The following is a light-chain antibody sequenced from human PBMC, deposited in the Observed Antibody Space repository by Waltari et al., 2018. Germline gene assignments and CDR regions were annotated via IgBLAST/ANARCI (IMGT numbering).Light chain of an antibody. CDR2: EVT. J-gene: IGLJ1*01. CDR3: NSYTSTSTYV. Sequence: QSALTQPASVSGSPGQSITISCTGTTNDVGAYYYVSWYQQHPGKAPKLIIYEVTCRAFGVSTRCSGSKPGNPASLTISGLQAEDEADYYCNSYTSTSTYVFGTGTKVTVL. V-gene: IGLV2-14*01. CDR1: TNDVGAYYY.